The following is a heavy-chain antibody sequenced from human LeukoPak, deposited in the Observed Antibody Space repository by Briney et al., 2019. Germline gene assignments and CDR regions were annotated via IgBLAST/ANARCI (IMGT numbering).Heavy chain of an antibody. CDR2: MNPNSGNT. CDR1: GYTFTSYD. V-gene: IGHV1-8*01. CDR3: ARVNCSSTSCYFIDWFDP. J-gene: IGHJ5*02. D-gene: IGHD2-2*01. Sequence: GASVKVSCKASGYTFTSYDINWVRQATGQGLEWMGWMNPNSGNTGYAQKFQGRVTVTRNTSISTAYMELSSLRSEDTAVYYCARVNCSSTSCYFIDWFDPWGQGTLVTVSS.